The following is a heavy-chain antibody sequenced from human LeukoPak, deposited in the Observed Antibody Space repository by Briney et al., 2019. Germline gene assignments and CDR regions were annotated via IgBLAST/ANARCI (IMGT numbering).Heavy chain of an antibody. Sequence: SVNVSCKASGGTFSSYAISWVRQAPGQGLEWMGGIIPIFGTANYAQKFQGRVTITADESTSTAYMELSSLRSEDTAVYYCARAVVVPAANNWFDPWGQGTLVTVSS. CDR3: ARAVVVPAANNWFDP. CDR2: IIPIFGTA. V-gene: IGHV1-69*13. CDR1: GGTFSSYA. J-gene: IGHJ5*02. D-gene: IGHD2-2*01.